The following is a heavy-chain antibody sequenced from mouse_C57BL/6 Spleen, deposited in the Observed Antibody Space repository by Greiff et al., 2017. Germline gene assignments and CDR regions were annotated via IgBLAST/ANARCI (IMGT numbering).Heavy chain of an antibody. V-gene: IGHV1-82*01. CDR3: ALRPSRYFDV. CDR1: GYAFSSSW. Sequence: QVQLKQSGPELVKPGASVKISCKASGYAFSSSWMNWVKQRPGKGLEWIGRIYPGDGDTNYNGKFKGKATLTADKSSSTAYMQLSSLTSENSAVYVCALRPSRYFDVWGTGTTVTVSS. J-gene: IGHJ1*03. CDR2: IYPGDGDT.